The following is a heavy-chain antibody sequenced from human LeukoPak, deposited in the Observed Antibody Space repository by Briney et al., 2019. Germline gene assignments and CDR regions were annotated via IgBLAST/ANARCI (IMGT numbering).Heavy chain of an antibody. CDR1: GFTFSTYG. CDR2: ISYDGSNK. D-gene: IGHD2-8*02. J-gene: IGHJ4*02. V-gene: IGHV3-30*18. Sequence: GGSLRLSCAASGFTFSTYGMHWVRQAPGKGLEWVAVISYDGSNKYHADSVKGRFTISRDNSKNTLYLQMNSLRAEDTAVYYCAKDFFDCNGGICYTFHYWGQGTLVTVSS. CDR3: AKDFFDCNGGICYTFHY.